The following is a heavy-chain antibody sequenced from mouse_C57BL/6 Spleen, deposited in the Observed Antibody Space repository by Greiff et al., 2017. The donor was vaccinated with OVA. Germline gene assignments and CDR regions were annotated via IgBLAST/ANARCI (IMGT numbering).Heavy chain of an antibody. CDR1: GYTFTSYW. Sequence: VQLQQSGAELVKPGASVKMSCKASGYTFTSYWITWVKQRPGQGLEWIGDIYPGSGSTNYNEKFKSKATLTVDTSSSTAYMQLSSLTSEDSAVYDCARDHYYGSGYGDYWGQGTTLTVSS. CDR2: IYPGSGST. D-gene: IGHD1-1*01. J-gene: IGHJ2*01. V-gene: IGHV1-55*01. CDR3: ARDHYYGSGYGDY.